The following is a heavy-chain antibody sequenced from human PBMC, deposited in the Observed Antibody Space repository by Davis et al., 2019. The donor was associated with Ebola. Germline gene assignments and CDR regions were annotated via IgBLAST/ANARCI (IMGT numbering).Heavy chain of an antibody. CDR2: IYPGDSDT. J-gene: IGHJ4*02. V-gene: IGHV5-51*01. CDR1: GYRFTSYW. D-gene: IGHD2-8*02. CDR3: ARSGYCTGGVCYEGFDY. Sequence: GESLKISCKGSGYRFTSYWIGWVRQMPGKGLEWMGIIYPGDSDTRYSPSFQGQVTISADKSISTAYLQWSSLKASDTAMYYCARSGYCTGGVCYEGFDYWGQGTLVTVSS.